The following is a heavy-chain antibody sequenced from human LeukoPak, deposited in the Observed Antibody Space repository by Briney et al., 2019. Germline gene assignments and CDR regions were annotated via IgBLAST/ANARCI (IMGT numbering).Heavy chain of an antibody. V-gene: IGHV3-30*19. J-gene: IGHJ4*02. CDR2: ISYDGSNK. CDR1: GFTFSSYG. Sequence: PARSLRLSCAASGFTFSSYGMHWVRQAPGKGLEWVSVISYDGSNKYYADSVKGRFTISRDNSKNTLYLQMNSLRAEDTAVYYCARASRAYGISWPPDYWGQGTLVTVSS. D-gene: IGHD6-13*01. CDR3: ARASRAYGISWPPDY.